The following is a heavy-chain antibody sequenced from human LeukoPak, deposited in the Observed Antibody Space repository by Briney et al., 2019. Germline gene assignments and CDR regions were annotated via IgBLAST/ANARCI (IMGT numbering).Heavy chain of an antibody. Sequence: SETLSLTCTVSGGSISSSSYYWGWIRQPPGKGLEWIGSIYYSGSTYYNPFLKSRVTISVETSTTQFSLKLSSLTPADPALYSCVVLPAATPFHFDFWGQGTLVTVSS. CDR3: VVLPAATPFHFDF. J-gene: IGHJ4*02. CDR1: GGSISSSSYY. V-gene: IGHV4-39*01. CDR2: IYYSGST. D-gene: IGHD2-2*01.